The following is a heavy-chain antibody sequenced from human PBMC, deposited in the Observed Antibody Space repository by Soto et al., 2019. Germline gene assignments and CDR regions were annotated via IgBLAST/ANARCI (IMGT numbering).Heavy chain of an antibody. J-gene: IGHJ5*02. CDR1: GFTFSSYS. V-gene: IGHV3-21*01. D-gene: IGHD3-3*01. CDR2: ISSSSSYI. CDR3: ARDDFGSGGALNWFDP. Sequence: EVQLVESGGGLVKPGGSLRLSCAASGFTFSSYSMNWVRQAPGKGLEWVSSISSSSSYIYYADSVKGRFTISRDNAKNSLYLQMNCLRAEDTAVYYCARDDFGSGGALNWFDPWGQGTLVTVSS.